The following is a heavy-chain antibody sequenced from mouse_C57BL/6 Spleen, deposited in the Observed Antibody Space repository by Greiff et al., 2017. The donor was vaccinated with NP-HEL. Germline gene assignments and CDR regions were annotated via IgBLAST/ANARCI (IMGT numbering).Heavy chain of an antibody. CDR3: ARKGSSGYWFAY. CDR1: GYTFTSYW. Sequence: VQLQQPGAELVRPGSSVKLSCKASGYTFTSYWMDWVKQRPGQGLEWIGNIYPSDSENHYNQKFKDKATLTVDKSSSTAYMQLSSLTSEDSAVYYCARKGSSGYWFAYWGQGTLVTVSA. V-gene: IGHV1-61*01. J-gene: IGHJ3*01. CDR2: IYPSDSEN. D-gene: IGHD3-2*02.